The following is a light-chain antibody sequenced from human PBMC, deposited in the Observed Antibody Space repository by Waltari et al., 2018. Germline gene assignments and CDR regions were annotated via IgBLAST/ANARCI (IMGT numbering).Light chain of an antibody. J-gene: IGKJ3*01. CDR3: QQGNSFPIT. CDR1: QDIGSR. Sequence: DIQMTQSPSPVSASVGDRVTITCRASQDIGSRLAWYQQKPGKAPNLLIYGTSSLQTEVPSRCSGSGSGTEFTLTISSLQPEDFGTYYCQQGNSFPITFGPGTKVEIK. CDR2: GTS. V-gene: IGKV1-12*01.